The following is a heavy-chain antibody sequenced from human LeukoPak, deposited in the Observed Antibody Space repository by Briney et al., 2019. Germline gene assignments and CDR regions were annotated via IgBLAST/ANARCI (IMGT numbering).Heavy chain of an antibody. V-gene: IGHV4-39*01. CDR1: GYSISSSSYY. J-gene: IGHJ4*02. CDR2: IYYTGTT. CDR3: ARPYCSGGSCYDY. D-gene: IGHD2-15*01. Sequence: PSETLSLTCAVSGYSISSSSYYWGWIRQPPGKGLEWIGSIYYTGTTYDNPSLKSRVTISVDTSKNQFSLKLSSVTAADTAVYYCARPYCSGGSCYDYWGQGTLVTVSS.